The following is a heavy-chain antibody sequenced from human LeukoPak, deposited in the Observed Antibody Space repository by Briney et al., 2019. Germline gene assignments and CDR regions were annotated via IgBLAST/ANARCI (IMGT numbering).Heavy chain of an antibody. V-gene: IGHV3-11*04. J-gene: IGHJ4*01. CDR2: ISRGGSPI. CDR1: GITFSDYY. D-gene: IGHD1-14*01. Sequence: GGSLRLSCTASGITFSDYYMNWIRQAPGKGLDWLSFISRGGSPIYYADSVKGRLTISRDNAKNSLYLQMNSLRVEDTAMYYCVITAGPPTDHWGQGALVTVSS. CDR3: VITAGPPTDH.